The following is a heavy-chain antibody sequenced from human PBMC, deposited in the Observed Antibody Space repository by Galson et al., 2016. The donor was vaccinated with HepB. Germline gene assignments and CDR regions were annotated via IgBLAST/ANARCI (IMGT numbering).Heavy chain of an antibody. CDR1: GGPSGAYS. D-gene: IGHD3-16*01. CDR3: AIDYDQVAFDM. Sequence: SETLSLTCAVYGGPSGAYSWTWIRQSPGKGLEWIGEINHSGSTNYNPSLKSRVTISADTSKKQFSLKLNSVTAADTAVSYCAIDYDQVAFDMWGQGTKVTVSS. CDR2: INHSGST. V-gene: IGHV4-34*01. J-gene: IGHJ3*02.